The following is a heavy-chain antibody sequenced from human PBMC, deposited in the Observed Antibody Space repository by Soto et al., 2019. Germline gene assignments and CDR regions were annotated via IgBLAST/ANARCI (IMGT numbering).Heavy chain of an antibody. CDR1: GFTFSSYA. CDR2: ISGGGGST. D-gene: IGHD5-12*01. Sequence: EMQLLESGGGLVQPGGSLRLSCAASGFTFSSYAMSWVRQAPGKGLEWVSAISGGGGSTHYADSVKGRFIISRDNSKNTLYLQMNSLTAEDTAVYYCVKGGDGYNFRAYWGQGTLVTVSS. V-gene: IGHV3-23*01. CDR3: VKGGDGYNFRAY. J-gene: IGHJ4*02.